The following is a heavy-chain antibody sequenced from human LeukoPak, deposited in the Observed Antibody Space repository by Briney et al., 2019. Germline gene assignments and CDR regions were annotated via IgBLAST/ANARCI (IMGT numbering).Heavy chain of an antibody. Sequence: GGSLRLSCAASGFTFSTYAMSWVRQAPGKGLEWVSAITGTGAGYSTYYADSVKGRFTISRDNSKNTQYLQMNSLGAEDTAVYYCAKDRGGTGNAYYFDYWAQGTLVTVSS. CDR3: AKDRGGTGNAYYFDY. J-gene: IGHJ4*02. V-gene: IGHV3-23*01. D-gene: IGHD7-27*01. CDR1: GFTFSTYA. CDR2: ITGTGAGYST.